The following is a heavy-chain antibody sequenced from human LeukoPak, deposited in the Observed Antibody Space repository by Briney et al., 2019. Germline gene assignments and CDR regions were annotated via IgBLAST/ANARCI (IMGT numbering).Heavy chain of an antibody. CDR1: GFTFDDYA. J-gene: IGHJ4*02. Sequence: PGRSLRLSCAASGFTFDDYAMHWVRQAPGKGLEWVSGISWNSGSIGYADSVKGRFTISRDNAKNSLYLQMNSLRAEDTALYYCAKGDGYSYGYFDYWGQGTLVTVSS. CDR2: ISWNSGSI. CDR3: AKGDGYSYGYFDY. V-gene: IGHV3-9*01. D-gene: IGHD5-18*01.